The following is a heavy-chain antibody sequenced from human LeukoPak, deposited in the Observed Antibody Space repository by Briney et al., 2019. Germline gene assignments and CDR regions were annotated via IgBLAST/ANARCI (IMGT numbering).Heavy chain of an antibody. CDR2: IYYSGST. CDR3: ARRKNWYFDL. J-gene: IGHJ2*01. CDR1: GGSISSNSYY. Sequence: SETLSLTCTVSGGSISSNSYYWGWIRQPPGKGLEWIGSIYYSGSTYYNPSLKNRLTISVDTSKNQFSLKLSSVTAADTAVYYCARRKNWYFDLWGRGTLVTVSS. V-gene: IGHV4-39*01.